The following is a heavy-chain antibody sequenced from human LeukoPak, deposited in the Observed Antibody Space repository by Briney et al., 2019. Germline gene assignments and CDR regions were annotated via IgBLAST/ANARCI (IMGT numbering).Heavy chain of an antibody. V-gene: IGHV3-23*01. CDR1: GFTFSSHA. Sequence: GGSLRLSCAASGFTFSSHAMTWVRQAPGKGLEWVSVISGSGRSTYYADSVKGRFTISRDNSKNTLYLQMNSLRAEDTAVYYCAKVPPGDSGITKYYFDYWGQGTLVTVSS. CDR3: AKVPPGDSGITKYYFDY. J-gene: IGHJ4*02. D-gene: IGHD3-10*01. CDR2: ISGSGRST.